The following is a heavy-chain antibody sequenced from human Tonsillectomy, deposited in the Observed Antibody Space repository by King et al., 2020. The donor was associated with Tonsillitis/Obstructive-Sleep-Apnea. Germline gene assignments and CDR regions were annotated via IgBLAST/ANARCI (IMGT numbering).Heavy chain of an antibody. D-gene: IGHD4-17*01. CDR3: ARGTDTQTVTTTLGY. CDR2: INHSGST. V-gene: IGHV4-34*01. Sequence: VQLQQWGAGLLKPSETLSLTCAVYGGSFSGYYWSWIRQPPGKGLEWIGEINHSGSTNYNPSLKSRVTISVDTSKNQFSLKLSSVTAADTAVYYCARGTDTQTVTTTLGYWGQGTLVTVSS. J-gene: IGHJ4*02. CDR1: GGSFSGYY.